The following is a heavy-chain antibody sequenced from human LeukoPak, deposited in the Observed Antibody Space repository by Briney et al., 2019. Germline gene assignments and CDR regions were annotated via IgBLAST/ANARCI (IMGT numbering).Heavy chain of an antibody. CDR1: GFTFSNYN. D-gene: IGHD3-10*01. Sequence: PGGSLRLSCAASGFTFSNYNFYWVRQAPGKGLEWVSSISSTSSYIYYADSMKGRFTISRDNAKNSLYLQMNSLRAEDTAVYYCARALWSGPVYYGMDVWAKGPRSPSP. CDR2: ISSTSSYI. CDR3: ARALWSGPVYYGMDV. J-gene: IGHJ6*02. V-gene: IGHV3-21*01.